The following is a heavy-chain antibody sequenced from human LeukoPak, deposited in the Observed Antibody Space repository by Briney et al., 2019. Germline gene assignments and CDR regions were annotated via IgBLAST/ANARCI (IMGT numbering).Heavy chain of an antibody. V-gene: IGHV1-18*01. CDR2: ISAYNGNT. Sequence: ASVKVSCKASGGTVSRYPISWVRQAPGQGLEWMGWISAYNGNTRYAQKLQGRVTMTTDSSTSTAYMELRSLRSDDTAVYYCARDHGGYNFRSYYYYYMDVWGKGTTVTVSS. CDR3: ARDHGGYNFRSYYYYYMDV. J-gene: IGHJ6*03. D-gene: IGHD5-24*01. CDR1: GGTVSRYP.